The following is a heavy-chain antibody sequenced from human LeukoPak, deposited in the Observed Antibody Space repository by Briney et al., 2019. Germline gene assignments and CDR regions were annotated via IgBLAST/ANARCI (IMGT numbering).Heavy chain of an antibody. CDR3: ARRLVDSDDGYDV. V-gene: IGHV1-2*02. D-gene: IGHD1-26*01. J-gene: IGHJ3*01. Sequence: ASVKLSCKASGFTFTGYYVHWVRQAPGQGLEWMGWINPNSGGTIYAQKFQGRVIMTRDTSISTAYMELTTLRSDDTAVYYCARRLVDSDDGYDVWGQGTMVAVS. CDR2: INPNSGGT. CDR1: GFTFTGYY.